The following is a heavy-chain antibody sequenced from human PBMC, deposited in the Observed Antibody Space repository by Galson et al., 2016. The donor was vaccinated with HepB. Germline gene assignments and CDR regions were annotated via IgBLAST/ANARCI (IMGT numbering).Heavy chain of an antibody. D-gene: IGHD5-24*01. CDR3: ARDLIREVYKFIDFDY. CDR1: GFTFRNYG. J-gene: IGHJ4*02. Sequence: SLRLSCAASGFTFRNYGMHWVRQAPGKGLEWVAVIWSDDKTTYYADSVKGRFTISRDNSENTLYLQMNSLRAEDTAVYYCARDLIREVYKFIDFDYWGQGTLVTVSS. CDR2: IWSDDKTT. V-gene: IGHV3-33*01.